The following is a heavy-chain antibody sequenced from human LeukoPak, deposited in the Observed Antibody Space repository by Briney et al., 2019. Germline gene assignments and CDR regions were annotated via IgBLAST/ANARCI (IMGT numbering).Heavy chain of an antibody. CDR1: GGSISSYY. Sequence: SETLSLTCTVSGGSISSYYWSWIRQPAGKGLEWIGRIYTSGSTNYNPSLKSRVTMSVDTSKNQFSLKLSSVTAADTAVYYCARETYYYDRSGYYSWFDPWGQGTLVTVSS. V-gene: IGHV4-4*07. CDR3: ARETYYYDRSGYYSWFDP. D-gene: IGHD3-22*01. CDR2: IYTSGST. J-gene: IGHJ5*02.